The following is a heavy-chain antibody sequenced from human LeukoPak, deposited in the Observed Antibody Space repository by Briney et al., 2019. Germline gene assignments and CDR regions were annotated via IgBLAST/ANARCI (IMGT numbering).Heavy chain of an antibody. CDR1: GFTFSDYY. V-gene: IGHV3-11*01. CDR2: ISSTGNAR. D-gene: IGHD3-16*01. Sequence: GGSLRLSCAASGFTFSDYYMSWIRQAPGKGLEWVSSISSTGNARYYADSVKGRFTISRDNAKNSLYLRMNSLRAEDTAVYYCAREEGGSGYYYGMDVWGQGTTVTVSS. J-gene: IGHJ6*02. CDR3: AREEGGSGYYYGMDV.